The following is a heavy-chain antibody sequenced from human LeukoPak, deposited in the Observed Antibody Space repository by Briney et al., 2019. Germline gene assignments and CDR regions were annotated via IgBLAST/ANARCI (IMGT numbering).Heavy chain of an antibody. J-gene: IGHJ4*02. Sequence: TGGSLRLSCAASGFTFSSYAMHWVRQAPGKGLEWVAVISYDGSNKYYADSVKGRFTISRDNSKNTLYLQMNGLRAEDTAVYYCARDRHSSGWYGGNDYWGQGTLVTVSS. V-gene: IGHV3-30*04. D-gene: IGHD6-19*01. CDR2: ISYDGSNK. CDR1: GFTFSSYA. CDR3: ARDRHSSGWYGGNDY.